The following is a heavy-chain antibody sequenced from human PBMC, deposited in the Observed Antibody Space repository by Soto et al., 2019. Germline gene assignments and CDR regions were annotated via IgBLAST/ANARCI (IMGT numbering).Heavy chain of an antibody. CDR2: IYAGGNT. D-gene: IGHD3-22*01. Sequence: GGSLRLSCAASGFSVTSNYMTWVRQAPGKGLECVSVIYAGGNTYYPDSVKGRFTISSDNSKNTLFLQMNNLRAEDTAVYYCARTTGYDSSGYYWPNYGMDVWGQGTTVTSP. CDR3: ARTTGYDSSGYYWPNYGMDV. CDR1: GFSVTSNY. V-gene: IGHV3-53*01. J-gene: IGHJ6*02.